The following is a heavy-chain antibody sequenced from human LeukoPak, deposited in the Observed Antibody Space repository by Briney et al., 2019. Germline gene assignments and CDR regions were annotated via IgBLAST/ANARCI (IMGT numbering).Heavy chain of an antibody. J-gene: IGHJ5*02. CDR1: GFIFNNYG. CDR2: ISNDGGGT. Sequence: GGSLRLSCAASGFIFNNYGLIWVRQAPGKGLEWVSAISNDGGGTNYADFVKGRFTISRDNSKNTLFLQMNGLRAEDTALYYCAKGSSGYVVDLWGQGTLVTVSS. V-gene: IGHV3-23*01. D-gene: IGHD3-22*01. CDR3: AKGSSGYVVDL.